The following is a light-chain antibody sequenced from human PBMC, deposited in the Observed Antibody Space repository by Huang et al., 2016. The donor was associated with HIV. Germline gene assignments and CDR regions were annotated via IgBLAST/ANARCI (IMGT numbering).Light chain of an antibody. CDR2: GAS. CDR1: QRVTS. CDR3: QQYNNWPSIT. J-gene: IGKJ5*01. V-gene: IGKV3-15*01. Sequence: EIVMTQSPATLSVSPGERATLSCRASQRVTSLAGYQQKAGQTPRLLIDGASTRATGIPARFSGSGSGTDFTLTISSLQSEDFAVYYCQQYNNWPSITFGQGTRLEIK.